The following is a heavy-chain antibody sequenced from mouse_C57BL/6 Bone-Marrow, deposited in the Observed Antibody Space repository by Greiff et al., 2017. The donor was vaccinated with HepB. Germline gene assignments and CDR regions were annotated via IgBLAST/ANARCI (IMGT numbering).Heavy chain of an antibody. J-gene: IGHJ3*01. Sequence: VQLQQSGAELVKPGASVKLSCKASGYTFTEYTIHWVKQRSGQGLEWIGWFYPGSGSIKYNEKFKDKATLTADKSSSTVYMELSRLTSEDSAVYCCARHESRRDLDSGPFAYWGQGTLVTVSA. CDR3: ARHESRRDLDSGPFAY. V-gene: IGHV1-62-2*01. CDR2: FYPGSGSI. CDR1: GYTFTEYT. D-gene: IGHD4-1*01.